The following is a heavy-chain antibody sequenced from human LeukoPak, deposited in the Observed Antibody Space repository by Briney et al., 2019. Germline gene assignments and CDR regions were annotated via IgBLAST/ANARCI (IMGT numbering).Heavy chain of an antibody. J-gene: IGHJ4*02. V-gene: IGHV3-30*02. CDR2: IRYDGSNK. D-gene: IGHD3-16*01. CDR1: GFTFSSYG. CDR3: AKEGGLLWDYIDH. Sequence: GGSLRLSCAASGFTFSSYGMHWVRQAPGKWLEWVAFIRYDGSNKYYADSVKGRFTISRDNSKNTLYLQMNSLRAEDTAVDYCAKEGGLLWDYIDHWGQGTLVTVSS.